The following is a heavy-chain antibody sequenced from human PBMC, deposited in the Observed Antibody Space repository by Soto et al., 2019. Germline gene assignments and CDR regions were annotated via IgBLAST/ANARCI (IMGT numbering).Heavy chain of an antibody. D-gene: IGHD5-12*01. CDR2: IYYSGST. Sequence: QVQLQESGPGLVKPSETLSLTCTVSGGSISRYYWSWIRQPPGKGLQWIGYIYYSGSTNYNPSLKSRVTLSVDTSTSQFSRRLSSVTAADAAVDYCARGGVATMGGFDFWGQGTLVTVSS. CDR3: ARGGVATMGGFDF. V-gene: IGHV4-59*01. J-gene: IGHJ4*02. CDR1: GGSISRYY.